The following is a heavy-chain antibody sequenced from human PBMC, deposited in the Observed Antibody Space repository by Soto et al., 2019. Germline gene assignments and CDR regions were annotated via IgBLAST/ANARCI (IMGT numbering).Heavy chain of an antibody. Sequence: PTLVNPTQTLTLTCTFSGFSLSTSGMCVSWIRQPPGKALEWLALIDWDDDKYYSTSLKTRLTISKDTSKNQVVLTMTNMDPVDTATYYCARSPMVVAATLLWFDPWGQGTLVTVSS. J-gene: IGHJ5*02. CDR3: ARSPMVVAATLLWFDP. CDR2: IDWDDDK. CDR1: GFSLSTSGMC. V-gene: IGHV2-70*01. D-gene: IGHD2-15*01.